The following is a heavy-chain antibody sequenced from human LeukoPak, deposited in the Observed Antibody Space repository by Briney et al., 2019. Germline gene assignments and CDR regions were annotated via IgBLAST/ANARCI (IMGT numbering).Heavy chain of an antibody. CDR1: GDSISGSSFY. Sequence: PSETLSLTCPVSGDSISGSSFYWGWIRQSPGMGLEWIGSMSHTGSTYYSPALKSRVTISVDTSKNHLSLTLTSATAADTAVYYCARHGQMATATTNFDYWGQGILVTVSS. CDR3: ARHGQMATATTNFDY. D-gene: IGHD5-24*01. CDR2: MSHTGST. V-gene: IGHV4-39*01. J-gene: IGHJ4*02.